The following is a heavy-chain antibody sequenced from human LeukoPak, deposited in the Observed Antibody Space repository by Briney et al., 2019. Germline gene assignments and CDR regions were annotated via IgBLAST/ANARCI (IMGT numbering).Heavy chain of an antibody. Sequence: TGGSLRLSCAASGFSFSTYTFHWVRQAPGKGLEWVAFMSYYENGQNYVDSVKGRFSVSRDNSKNTLFLEMNSLRPEDTAVYYCARDRYGDYTPGIDAFDIWGQGTMVTVSS. CDR1: GFSFSTYT. J-gene: IGHJ3*02. CDR3: ARDRYGDYTPGIDAFDI. D-gene: IGHD4-17*01. V-gene: IGHV3-30*01. CDR2: MSYYENGQ.